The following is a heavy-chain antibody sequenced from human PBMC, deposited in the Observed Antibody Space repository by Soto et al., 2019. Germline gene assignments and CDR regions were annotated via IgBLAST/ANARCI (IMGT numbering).Heavy chain of an antibody. J-gene: IGHJ6*02. CDR1: GFIFSSYG. CDR2: LWYDGSNT. V-gene: IGHV3-33*01. Sequence: QVQLVESGGGVVQPGRSLRLSCAASGFIFSSYGMHWVRQAPGKGLGWVAVLWYDGSNTYYADSVRGRFTISRDNSKNTLYLQMNTLRAEDTAVYYCARDRDSYYHGLDVWGQGTTVTVSS. CDR3: ARDRDSYYHGLDV.